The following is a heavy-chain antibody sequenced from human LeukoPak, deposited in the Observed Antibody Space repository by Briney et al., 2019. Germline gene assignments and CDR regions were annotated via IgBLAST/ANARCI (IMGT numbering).Heavy chain of an antibody. D-gene: IGHD5-24*01. CDR1: GYTFTDYY. CDR3: ARGQYNYGRDWFDP. J-gene: IGHJ5*02. CDR2: INPNSGIT. V-gene: IGHV1-2*02. Sequence: GASVKVSCKSSGYTFTDYYMHWVRQAPGQGLEWMGWINPNSGITNSAQKFQGRVTMTRDTSISTAYMELSRLRSDDTAVYYCARGQYNYGRDWFDPWGQGTLVTVSS.